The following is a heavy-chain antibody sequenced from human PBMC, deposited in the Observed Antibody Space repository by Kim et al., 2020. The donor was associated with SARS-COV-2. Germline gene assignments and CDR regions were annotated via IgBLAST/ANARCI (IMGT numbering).Heavy chain of an antibody. Sequence: GGSLRLSCAASGLSFDSAAMNWVRQAPGKGLEGVAVISYDGRNKEYADSVKGRFTISRDNPKSTLYLQMNSLRAEDTAVYYCARGNYYESVSLSDYYNGMDVWDHGTTVTVSS. D-gene: IGHD3-10*01. CDR3: ARGNYYESVSLSDYYNGMDV. J-gene: IGHJ6*02. CDR2: ISYDGRNK. V-gene: IGHV3-30-3*01. CDR1: GLSFDSAA.